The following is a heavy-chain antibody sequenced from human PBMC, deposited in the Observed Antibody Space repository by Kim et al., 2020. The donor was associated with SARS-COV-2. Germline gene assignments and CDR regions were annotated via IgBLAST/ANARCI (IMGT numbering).Heavy chain of an antibody. CDR3: AKDRIAVAGTSAFDI. J-gene: IGHJ3*02. Sequence: DAEKGRFTISRDNSKNTLYLQMNSLRAEDTAVYYCAKDRIAVAGTSAFDIWGQGTMVTVSS. D-gene: IGHD6-19*01. V-gene: IGHV3-23*01.